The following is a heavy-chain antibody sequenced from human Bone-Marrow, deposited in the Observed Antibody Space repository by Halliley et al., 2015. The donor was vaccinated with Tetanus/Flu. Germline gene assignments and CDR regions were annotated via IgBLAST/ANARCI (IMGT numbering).Heavy chain of an antibody. D-gene: IGHD3-3*01. J-gene: IGHJ4*02. V-gene: IGHV4-30-2*01. Sequence: TLSLTCAVSGGSIDSVYYSLNWIRQTPLKGLEWIGYIQHSGATYYNPSLESRVSLSVDRSKSQFSLRLNSVTAADTAVYYCARGSRNYHGNFYFAHWGQGILVSVSS. CDR3: ARGSRNYHGNFYFAH. CDR2: IQHSGAT. CDR1: GGSIDSVYYS.